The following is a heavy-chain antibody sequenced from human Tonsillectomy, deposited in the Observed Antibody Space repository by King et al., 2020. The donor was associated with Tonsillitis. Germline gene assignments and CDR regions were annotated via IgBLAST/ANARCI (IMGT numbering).Heavy chain of an antibody. V-gene: IGHV1-46*01. J-gene: IGHJ3*02. CDR3: ARGNSYGYPGAFDI. Sequence: VQLVQSGAEVKKPGASVKLSCKASGYTFTNYYMHWLRQAPGQGLEWLGIINPGGGSTTYAQKFQGRLTMTRDTSTSTVYMELNSLRSEDTAVYYCARGNSYGYPGAFDIWGQGTMVTVSS. D-gene: IGHD5-18*01. CDR1: GYTFTNYY. CDR2: INPGGGST.